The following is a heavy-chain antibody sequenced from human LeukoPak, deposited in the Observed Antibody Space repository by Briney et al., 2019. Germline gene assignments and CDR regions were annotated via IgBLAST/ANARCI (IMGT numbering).Heavy chain of an antibody. CDR1: GFTFSSYS. V-gene: IGHV3-23*01. CDR2: ISGSGGRT. D-gene: IGHD3-10*01. CDR3: AKAGRGGAITMIRGVKGDYYYMDV. J-gene: IGHJ6*03. Sequence: GGSLRLSCAASGFTFSSYSMNWVRQAPGKGLEWVLAISGSGGRTYYADSVKGRFTISRDNSKNTLYLQMNSLRAEDTAVYYCAKAGRGGAITMIRGVKGDYYYMDVWGKGTMVTISS.